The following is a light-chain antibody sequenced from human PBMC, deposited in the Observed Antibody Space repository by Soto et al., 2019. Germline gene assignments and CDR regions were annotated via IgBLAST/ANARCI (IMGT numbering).Light chain of an antibody. V-gene: IGLV2-8*01. Sequence: QSALIQPPSASGSPGQSVTISCTGTSSDVGGYNYVSWYQQHPGKAPKLMIYEVSKRPSGVPDRFSGSKSGNTASLTVSGLQAEDEADYYCNSYAGSNNWVFGGGTKVTVL. CDR3: NSYAGSNNWV. J-gene: IGLJ3*02. CDR2: EVS. CDR1: SSDVGGYNY.